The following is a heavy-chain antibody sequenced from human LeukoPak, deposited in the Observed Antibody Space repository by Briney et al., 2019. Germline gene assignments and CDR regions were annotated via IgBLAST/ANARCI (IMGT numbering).Heavy chain of an antibody. V-gene: IGHV3-23*01. CDR3: AKMTGKYYYDSSGYLDY. Sequence: PGGSLRLSCAASGFTFNNYALSWVRQAPGKGLEWVSAISGSGGSTYYADSVKGRFTISRDTSKNTLYLQMNSLRAEDTAVYYCAKMTGKYYYDSSGYLDYWGQGTLVTVSS. CDR1: GFTFNNYA. J-gene: IGHJ4*02. CDR2: ISGSGGST. D-gene: IGHD3-22*01.